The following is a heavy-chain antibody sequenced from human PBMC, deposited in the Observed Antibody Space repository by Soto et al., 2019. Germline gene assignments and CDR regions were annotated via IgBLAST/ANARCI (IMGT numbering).Heavy chain of an antibody. V-gene: IGHV1-69*12. Sequence: QVQLVQSGAEVKKPGSSVKVSCKASGGTFSSYAISWVRQAPGQGLEWMGGIIPIFGTANYAQKFQGRVTITAXESASXXYMELSSLSSEDTAVYYCARAPPAYGDYDYWYFDLWGRGTLVTVSS. CDR1: GGTFSSYA. CDR2: IIPIFGTA. J-gene: IGHJ2*01. D-gene: IGHD4-17*01. CDR3: ARAPPAYGDYDYWYFDL.